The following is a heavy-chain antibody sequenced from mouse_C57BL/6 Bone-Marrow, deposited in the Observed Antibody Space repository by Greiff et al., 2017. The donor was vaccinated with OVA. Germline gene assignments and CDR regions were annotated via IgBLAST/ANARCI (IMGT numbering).Heavy chain of an antibody. Sequence: QVHVKQSGAELVRPGASVKLSCKASGYTFTDYYISWVKQRPGQGLEWIARIYPGSGNIYYNEKFKGKATLTADKSSSTASMQLSSLPSDDSAVYVYASAGRLRDYFDYWGQGTTLTVSS. CDR2: IYPGSGNI. CDR3: ASAGRLRDYFDY. CDR1: GYTFTDYY. D-gene: IGHD2-2*01. V-gene: IGHV1-76*01. J-gene: IGHJ2*01.